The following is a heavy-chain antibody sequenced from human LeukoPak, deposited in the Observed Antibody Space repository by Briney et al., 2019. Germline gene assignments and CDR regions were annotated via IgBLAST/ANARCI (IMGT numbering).Heavy chain of an antibody. CDR1: GGSISSSSYY. CDR2: IYYSGST. V-gene: IGHV4-39*01. D-gene: IGHD1-26*01. J-gene: IGHJ3*02. Sequence: SETLSLTCTVSGGSISSSSYYWGWIRQPPGKGLEWIGSIYYSGSTYYNPSLKSRVTISVDTSKNQFSLKLSSVTAADTAVYYCAIGNILVGATFRAFDIWGQGTMVAVSS. CDR3: AIGNILVGATFRAFDI.